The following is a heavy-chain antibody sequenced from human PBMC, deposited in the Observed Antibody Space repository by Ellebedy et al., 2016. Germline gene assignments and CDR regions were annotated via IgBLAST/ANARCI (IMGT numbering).Heavy chain of an antibody. CDR2: ISSGGTYI. Sequence: GGSLRLSXTASGFTFGDYAMSWFRQAPGKGLEWVSVISSGGTYIYYADSVKGRFTISRDNAKKSVSLQMSSLRAEDTAVYYCANLYGDYWGQGTLVTVSS. D-gene: IGHD4-17*01. CDR1: GFTFGDYA. V-gene: IGHV3-21*01. J-gene: IGHJ4*02. CDR3: ANLYGDY.